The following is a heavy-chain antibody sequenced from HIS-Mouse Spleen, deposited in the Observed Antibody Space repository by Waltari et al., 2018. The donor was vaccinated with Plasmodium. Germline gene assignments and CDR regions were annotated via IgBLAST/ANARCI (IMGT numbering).Heavy chain of an antibody. D-gene: IGHD6-13*01. Sequence: QVQLVQSGAEVKKPVASVEVSCKASGYTFTGYYMHWARQAAGQGLEWMGWINPNSGGTNYAQKFQGRVTMTRDTSISTAYMELSRLRSDDTAVYYCARVLGYKAAAGTFVEYFQHWGQGTLVTVSS. V-gene: IGHV1-2*02. J-gene: IGHJ1*01. CDR1: GYTFTGYY. CDR2: INPNSGGT. CDR3: ARVLGYKAAAGTFVEYFQH.